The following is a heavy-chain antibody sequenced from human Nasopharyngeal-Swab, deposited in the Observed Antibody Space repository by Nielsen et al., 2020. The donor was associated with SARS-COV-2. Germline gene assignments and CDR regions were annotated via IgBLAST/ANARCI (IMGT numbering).Heavy chain of an antibody. CDR1: GFSFSSYG. CDR2: ISSSGSTI. J-gene: IGHJ3*02. Sequence: GESLKISCAASGFSFSSYGMSWVRQAPGKGLEWVSYISSSGSTIYYADSVKGRFTISRDNAKNSLYLQMNSLRAEDTAVYYCAKVTTRSHPNIWGQGTMVTVSS. D-gene: IGHD4-17*01. V-gene: IGHV3-48*04. CDR3: AKVTTRSHPNI.